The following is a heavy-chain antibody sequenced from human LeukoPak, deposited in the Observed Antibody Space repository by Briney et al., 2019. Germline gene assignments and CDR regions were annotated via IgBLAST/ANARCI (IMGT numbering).Heavy chain of an antibody. CDR2: VIPIFCTP. J-gene: IGHJ5*02. CDR1: RGTFSSYA. V-gene: IGHV1-69*13. CDR3: ARDRPGRYCSSPSCFTASPLDP. D-gene: IGHD2-2*02. Sequence: ASVKVSCKTSRGTFSSYAITWVRQAPGQGLEWMGGVIPIFCTPNYAQKFQGRVTITADESTSTAYMELSSLRSEDTAVYYCARDRPGRYCSSPSCFTASPLDPWGQGTLVIVSS.